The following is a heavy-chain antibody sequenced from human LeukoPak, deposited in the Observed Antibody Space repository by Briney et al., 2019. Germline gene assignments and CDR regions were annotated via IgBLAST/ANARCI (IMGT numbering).Heavy chain of an antibody. J-gene: IGHJ4*02. CDR2: ISYDGKNE. CDR3: AREDGYCSGGNCYSYFDS. D-gene: IGHD2-15*01. V-gene: IGHV3-30*03. CDR1: GITFRNYG. Sequence: GGSLRLSCVVSGITFRNYGMHWVRQAPGKGLEWVAIISYDGKNEYYADSVKGRFTISKDNSKNTLYLQMYSLRAEDTAVYFCAREDGYCSGGNCYSYFDSWGQGTLVTVSS.